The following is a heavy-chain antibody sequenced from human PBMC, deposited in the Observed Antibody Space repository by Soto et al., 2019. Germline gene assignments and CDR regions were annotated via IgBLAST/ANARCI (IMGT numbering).Heavy chain of an antibody. J-gene: IGHJ3*02. Sequence: ASVKVSCKASGVNFYYLHWVRQARGQGLEWIGRINPNSGVTKYAQQFQGRVTLTRDPSITTAFMDLVSLHFDDTAVYYCALERQLNSPSDGFDIWGQGTMVTVSS. CDR1: GVNFYY. CDR2: INPNSGVT. CDR3: ALERQLNSPSDGFDI. V-gene: IGHV1-2*02. D-gene: IGHD6-13*01.